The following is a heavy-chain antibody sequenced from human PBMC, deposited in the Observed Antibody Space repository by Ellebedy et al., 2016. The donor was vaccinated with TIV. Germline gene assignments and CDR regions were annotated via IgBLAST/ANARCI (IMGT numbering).Heavy chain of an antibody. CDR1: GFTFSSYA. Sequence: GGSLRLXCAASGFTFSSYAMSWVRQAPGKGLEWVSSISSSSSYTNYADSVKGRFTISRDNAKNSLYLQMNSLRAEDTAVYYCARDLAPRHYYYGMDVWGQGTTVTVSS. CDR2: ISSSSSYT. V-gene: IGHV3-21*01. CDR3: ARDLAPRHYYYGMDV. D-gene: IGHD2-15*01. J-gene: IGHJ6*02.